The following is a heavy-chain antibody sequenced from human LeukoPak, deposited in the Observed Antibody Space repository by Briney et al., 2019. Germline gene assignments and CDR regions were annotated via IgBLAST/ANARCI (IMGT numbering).Heavy chain of an antibody. Sequence: PGESLKISCKGSGSSFTSYWIGWVRQMPGKGLEWMGIIYPGDSDTRYSPSFQGQVTISADKSISTAYLQWSSLKASDTAMYYCARRGAYYYDSSGYPRQWYFDLWGRGTLVTVSS. D-gene: IGHD3-22*01. CDR2: IYPGDSDT. CDR3: ARRGAYYYDSSGYPRQWYFDL. CDR1: GSSFTSYW. V-gene: IGHV5-51*01. J-gene: IGHJ2*01.